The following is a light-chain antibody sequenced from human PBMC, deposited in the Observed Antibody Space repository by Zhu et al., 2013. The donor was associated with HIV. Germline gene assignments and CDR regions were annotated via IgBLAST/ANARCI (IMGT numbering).Light chain of an antibody. CDR2: GNT. CDR1: SSNIGAGYD. Sequence: QSVLTQPPSVSGAPGQRVTISCTGSSSNIGAGYDVHWYQQLPGTAPKLLIFGNTNRPSGVPDRFSGSKSGTSASLAITGLQAEDEAHYYCTSYTSSTTLIFGGGTKVTVL. J-gene: IGLJ2*01. V-gene: IGLV1-40*01. CDR3: TSYTSSTTLI.